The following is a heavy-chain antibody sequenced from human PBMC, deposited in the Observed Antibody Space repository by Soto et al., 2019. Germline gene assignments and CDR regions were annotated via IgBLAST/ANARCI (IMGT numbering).Heavy chain of an antibody. J-gene: IGHJ6*02. Sequence: ASVKVSCKASGYTFTGYYVHWVRQAPGQGLEWMGWINLNSGDTYLAQRFQGRVTMNRDTSIGTAYMELRGLTPDDTAEYYCAKGGAIVAAGTRVYLYNAMDVWGQGTTVTVSS. D-gene: IGHD1-26*01. CDR1: GYTFTGYY. CDR3: AKGGAIVAAGTRVYLYNAMDV. V-gene: IGHV1-2*02. CDR2: INLNSGDT.